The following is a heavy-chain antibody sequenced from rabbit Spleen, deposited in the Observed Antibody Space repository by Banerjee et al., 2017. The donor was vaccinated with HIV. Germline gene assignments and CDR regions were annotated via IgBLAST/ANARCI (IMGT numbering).Heavy chain of an antibody. V-gene: IGHV1S43*01. CDR1: GFSFSSTYY. CDR2: IVPIFGVT. D-gene: IGHD8-1*01. J-gene: IGHJ4*01. CDR3: ARDGAGGIYFNL. Sequence: QEQLVESGGGLVKPGASLTLTCTASGFSFSSTYYMCWVRQAPGKGLEWIGYIVPIFGVTYYANWVNGRFTISSHNAQNTLYLQLNSLTAADTATYFCARDGAGGIYFNLWGQGTLVTVS.